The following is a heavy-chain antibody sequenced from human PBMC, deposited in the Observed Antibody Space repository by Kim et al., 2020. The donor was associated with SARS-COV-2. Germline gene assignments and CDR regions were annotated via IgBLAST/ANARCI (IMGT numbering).Heavy chain of an antibody. Sequence: ASVKVSCKASGYTFTSYAMHWVRQAPGQRLEWMGWINPGNGNTKYSQKFQGRVTITRDTSASTAYMELSSLRSEDTAVYYCASGYGSGSYYNFPFDYWGQGTLVTVSS. CDR1: GYTFTSYA. J-gene: IGHJ4*02. CDR2: INPGNGNT. V-gene: IGHV1-3*01. CDR3: ASGYGSGSYYNFPFDY. D-gene: IGHD3-10*01.